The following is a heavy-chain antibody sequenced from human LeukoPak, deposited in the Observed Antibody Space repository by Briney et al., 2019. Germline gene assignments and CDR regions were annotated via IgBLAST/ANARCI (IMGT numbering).Heavy chain of an antibody. CDR1: GFTFSSYW. CDR3: ARDLELLAYCGGDCGQDY. Sequence: GGSLRLSCAASGFTFSSYWMSWVRQAPGKGLEWVANIKQDGSEKYYVDSVKGRFTISRDNAKSSLYLQMNSLRAEDTAVYYCARDLELLAYCGGDCGQDYWGQGTLVTVSS. CDR2: IKQDGSEK. V-gene: IGHV3-7*01. J-gene: IGHJ4*02. D-gene: IGHD2-21*02.